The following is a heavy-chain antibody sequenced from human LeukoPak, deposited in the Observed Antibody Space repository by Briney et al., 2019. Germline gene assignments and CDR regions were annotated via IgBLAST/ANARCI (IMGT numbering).Heavy chain of an antibody. D-gene: IGHD2-15*01. CDR3: ASAGGYCSGGSCYCHY. Sequence: SVKVSCKASGGTFSSYAIIWVRQAPGQGLEWMGRIIPIFGIANYAQKFQGRVTITADKSTSTAYMELSSLRSEDAAVYYCASAGGYCSGGSCYCHYWGEGTVVSVPS. CDR2: IIPIFGIA. V-gene: IGHV1-69*04. J-gene: IGHJ4*02. CDR1: GGTFSSYA.